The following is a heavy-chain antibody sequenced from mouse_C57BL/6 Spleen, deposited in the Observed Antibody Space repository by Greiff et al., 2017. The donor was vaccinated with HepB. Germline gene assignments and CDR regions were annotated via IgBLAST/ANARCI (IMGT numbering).Heavy chain of an antibody. CDR1: GYAFSSSW. CDR3: ASTYYYGSSFFAY. V-gene: IGHV1-82*01. D-gene: IGHD1-1*01. CDR2: IYPGDGDT. Sequence: VQLQESGPELVKPGASVKISCKASGYAFSSSWMNWVKQRPGKGLEWIGRIYPGDGDTNYNGKFKGKATLTADKSSSTAYMQLSSLTSEDSAVYFCASTYYYGSSFFAYWGQGTLVTVSA. J-gene: IGHJ3*01.